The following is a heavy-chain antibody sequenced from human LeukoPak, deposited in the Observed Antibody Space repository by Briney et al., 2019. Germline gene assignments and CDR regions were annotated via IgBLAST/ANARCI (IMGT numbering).Heavy chain of an antibody. J-gene: IGHJ4*02. V-gene: IGHV3-53*01. CDR1: GFTFSSYA. CDR3: ARGYCSGGSCYFFDY. CDR2: IYSGGTT. Sequence: GGSLRLSCAASGFTFSSYAMSWVRQAPGKGLEWVSVIYSGGTTDYADSVKGRFTISRDNSKNMLYLQMNSLRPEDTAVYYCARGYCSGGSCYFFDYWGQGTLVTVSS. D-gene: IGHD2-15*01.